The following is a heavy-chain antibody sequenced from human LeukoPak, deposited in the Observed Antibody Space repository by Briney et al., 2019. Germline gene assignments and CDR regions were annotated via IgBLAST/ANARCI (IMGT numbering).Heavy chain of an antibody. CDR3: AKDGPGVSYYFDY. CDR1: GFTFSSYS. J-gene: IGHJ4*02. D-gene: IGHD6-13*01. Sequence: GGSLRLSCAASGFTFSSYSMNWVRQAPGKGLEWVSAISGSGGSTYYADSVKGRFTISRDNSKNTLYLQMNSLRAEDTAVYYCAKDGPGVSYYFDYWGQGTLVTVSS. CDR2: ISGSGGST. V-gene: IGHV3-23*01.